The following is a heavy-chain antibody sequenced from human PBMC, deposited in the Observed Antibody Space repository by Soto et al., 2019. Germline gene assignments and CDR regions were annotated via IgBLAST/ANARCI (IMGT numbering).Heavy chain of an antibody. Sequence: GGSLRLSCAASGFTFSGSAMHWVRQASGKGLEWVGRIRSKANSYATAYAASVKGRFTISRDDSKNTAYLQMNSLKTEDTAVYYCTTLTIAAADWGNDAFDIWGQGTMVTVSS. CDR3: TTLTIAAADWGNDAFDI. CDR1: GFTFSGSA. V-gene: IGHV3-73*01. D-gene: IGHD6-13*01. CDR2: IRSKANSYAT. J-gene: IGHJ3*02.